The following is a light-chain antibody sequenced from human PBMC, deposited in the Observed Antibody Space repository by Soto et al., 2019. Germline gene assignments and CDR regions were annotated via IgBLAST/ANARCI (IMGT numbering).Light chain of an antibody. CDR1: SSDVGGYNY. CDR3: SSFTNTITRDD. J-gene: IGLJ1*01. V-gene: IGLV2-14*01. CDR2: EVS. Sequence: QSALTQPASVSGSPGQSITISCTGTSSDVGGYNYVSWFQHHPGKAPKLIIYEVSYRPSGVSNRFSGSKSGDTASLTISGLQAEDEADYYCSSFTNTITRDDFGTGTKVTVL.